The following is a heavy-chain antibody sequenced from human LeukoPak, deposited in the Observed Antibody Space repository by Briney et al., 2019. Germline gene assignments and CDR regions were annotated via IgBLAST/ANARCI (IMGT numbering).Heavy chain of an antibody. CDR3: ATVGYSYGAFDY. D-gene: IGHD5-18*01. CDR1: GYTLTEIS. CDR2: FDREDGET. V-gene: IGHV1-24*01. Sequence: ALVKVSCTVSGYTLTEISLHWVRQAPGKGLEWMGGFDREDGETMYAQKFQGRVTMTEDTSTDTAFMELSSLRSEDTAVYYCATVGYSYGAFDYWGQGTLVIVSS. J-gene: IGHJ4*02.